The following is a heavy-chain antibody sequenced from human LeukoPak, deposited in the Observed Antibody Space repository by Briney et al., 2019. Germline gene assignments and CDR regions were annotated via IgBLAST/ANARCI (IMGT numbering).Heavy chain of an antibody. CDR3: AKMNHPLTISGVVIIRGGFDY. J-gene: IGHJ4*02. D-gene: IGHD3-3*01. CDR2: ISGSGGST. Sequence: GGSLRLSCAASGFTFSSYAMSWVRQAPGKGLEWVSAISGSGGSTYYADSVKGRFTISRDNSKNTLYLQMNSLRAEDTAVYYCAKMNHPLTISGVVIIRGGFDYWGQGTLVTVSS. V-gene: IGHV3-23*01. CDR1: GFTFSSYA.